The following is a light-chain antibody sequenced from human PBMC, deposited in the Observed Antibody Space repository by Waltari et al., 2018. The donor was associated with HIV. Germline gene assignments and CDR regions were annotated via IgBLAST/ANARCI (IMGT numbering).Light chain of an antibody. CDR2: NTN. CDR1: SFNIGSNY. V-gene: IGLV1-51*01. CDR3: GTWDNSLRAGV. Sequence: QAVFTQPPSVSAAPGQKVSISCSGNSFNIGSNYVSWYQQLPGRAPKLLIYNTNGRPSGIPDRFSGSVSDTSATLGITGLQTGDEADYYCGTWDNSLRAGVFGGGTKLTVL. J-gene: IGLJ2*01.